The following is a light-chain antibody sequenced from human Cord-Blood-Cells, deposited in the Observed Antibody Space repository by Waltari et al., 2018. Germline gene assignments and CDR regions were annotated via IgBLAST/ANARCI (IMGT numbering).Light chain of an antibody. CDR3: SSYTSSSNYV. CDR2: DVS. V-gene: IGLV2-14*03. J-gene: IGLJ1*01. CDR1: SSDVGGYNY. Sequence: QSALTQPAYVSGSPGQSITISCPGTSSDVGGYNYVSWYQQHPGKAPKLMIYDVSNRPSGVSNRFSGSKSGNTASLTISGLQAEDEADYYCSSYTSSSNYVFGTGTKVTVL.